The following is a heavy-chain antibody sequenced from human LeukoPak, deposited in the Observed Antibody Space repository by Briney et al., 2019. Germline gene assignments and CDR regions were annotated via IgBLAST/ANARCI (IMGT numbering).Heavy chain of an antibody. CDR3: ARGGSSWSNRIDY. CDR2: IYYSGST. CDR1: GGSISSSSYY. J-gene: IGHJ4*02. Sequence: SETLSLTCTVSGGSISSSSYYWGWIRQPPGKGLEWIGSIYYSGSTYYNPSLKSRVTISVDTSKNQFSLKLSSVTAADTAVYYCARGGSSWSNRIDYWGQGTLVTVSS. V-gene: IGHV4-39*07. D-gene: IGHD6-13*01.